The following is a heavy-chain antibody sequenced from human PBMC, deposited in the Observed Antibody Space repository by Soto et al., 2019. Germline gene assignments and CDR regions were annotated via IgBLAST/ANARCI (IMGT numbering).Heavy chain of an antibody. CDR1: GFTVSSNY. D-gene: IGHD5-12*01. CDR2: IYSGGST. Sequence: PGGSLRLSCAASGFTVSSNYMSWVRQAPGKGLEWVSVIYSGGSTYYADSVKGRFTISRDNSKNTLYLQMNSLRAEDTAVYYCARRNIVATIGAFDIWGQGTMVTVS. V-gene: IGHV3-53*01. CDR3: ARRNIVATIGAFDI. J-gene: IGHJ3*02.